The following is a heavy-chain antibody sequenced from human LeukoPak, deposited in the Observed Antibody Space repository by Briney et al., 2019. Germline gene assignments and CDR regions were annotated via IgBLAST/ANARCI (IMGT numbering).Heavy chain of an antibody. D-gene: IGHD3-10*01. V-gene: IGHV3-23*01. Sequence: PGGSLRLSCAAAGFTFSSCAMRWGREAAGGGLMSGAGMSNRDGNTYYADSVKGRFTISRDKSKNTLYLQMNNLRAEDTAVYYCAKFHWGTGLLGGCLDYWGQGTLVTVSS. CDR2: MSNRDGNT. J-gene: IGHJ4*02. CDR1: GFTFSSCA. CDR3: AKFHWGTGLLGGCLDY.